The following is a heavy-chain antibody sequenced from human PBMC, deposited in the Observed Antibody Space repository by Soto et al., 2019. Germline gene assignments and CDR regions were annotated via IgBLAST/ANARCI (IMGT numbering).Heavy chain of an antibody. CDR3: ASLVEYDRWGVTIDY. Sequence: GGSLRLSCAASGFTFSSYSMNWVRQAPGKGLEWVSSISSSSSYIYYADSVKGRFTISRDNAKNSLYLQMNSLRAEDTAVYYCASLVEYDRWGVTIDYWGQGTLVTVSS. D-gene: IGHD4-17*01. CDR2: ISSSSSYI. CDR1: GFTFSSYS. V-gene: IGHV3-21*01. J-gene: IGHJ4*02.